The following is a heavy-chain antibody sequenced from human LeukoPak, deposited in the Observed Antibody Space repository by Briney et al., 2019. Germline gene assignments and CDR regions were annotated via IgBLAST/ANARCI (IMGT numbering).Heavy chain of an antibody. CDR1: GYTFTSYG. D-gene: IGHD2-8*01. Sequence: ASVKVSCKASGYTFTSYGISWVRQAPGQGLEWMGWISAYNGNTNYAQKVQGRVTMTTDTSTSTAYMELRSLRSDDTAVYYCARYHCTSGTCQHLDYWGQGTLVTVSS. J-gene: IGHJ4*02. V-gene: IGHV1-18*01. CDR3: ARYHCTSGTCQHLDY. CDR2: ISAYNGNT.